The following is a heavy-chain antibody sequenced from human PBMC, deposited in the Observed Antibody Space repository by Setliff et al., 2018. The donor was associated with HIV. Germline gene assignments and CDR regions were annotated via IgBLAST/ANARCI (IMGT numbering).Heavy chain of an antibody. V-gene: IGHV1-3*01. CDR1: GYTFTTYS. D-gene: IGHD3-10*01. J-gene: IGHJ4*01. CDR2: INVGKGDT. Sequence: ASVKVSCKASGYTFTTYSLHWVRQAPGHSLEWVGWINVGKGDTKYSQELQDRITITRDTSANTAYMELSSLRSDDTAVYFCVRGALLAAFDFDYWGRGTLVTVSS. CDR3: VRGALLAAFDFDY.